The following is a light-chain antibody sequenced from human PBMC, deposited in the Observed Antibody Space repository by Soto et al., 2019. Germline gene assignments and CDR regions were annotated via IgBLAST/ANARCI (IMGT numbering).Light chain of an antibody. CDR2: LAS. J-gene: IGKJ5*01. CDR3: QQSNHWPQIT. CDR1: QSVLYSSNNKNY. Sequence: DIVMTQSPDSLAVSLGERATINCKSSQSVLYSSNNKNYLAWYQQKAGQPPKLLIYLASTRESGVPDRFSGSGSETDFALTISSLQAEDFAVYYCQQSNHWPQITFGQGTRLEIK. V-gene: IGKV4-1*01.